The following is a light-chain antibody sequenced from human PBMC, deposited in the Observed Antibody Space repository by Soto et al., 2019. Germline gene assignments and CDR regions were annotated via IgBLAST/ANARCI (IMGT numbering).Light chain of an antibody. CDR3: QQYGSSRGT. J-gene: IGKJ1*01. V-gene: IGKV3-20*01. CDR1: QSVSSSY. CDR2: GAS. Sequence: EIVMTQSPATLSVSPGERAPLSCRASQSVSSSYLAWYQQKPGQAPRLLIYGASSRATGIPDRFSGSGSGTDFTLTISRLEPEDFAVYYCQQYGSSRGTFGQGTKVDIK.